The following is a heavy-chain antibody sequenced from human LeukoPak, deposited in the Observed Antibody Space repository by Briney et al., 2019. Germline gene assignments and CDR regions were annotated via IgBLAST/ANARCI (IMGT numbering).Heavy chain of an antibody. CDR3: ARHSPSIAAAGTRVHFDY. D-gene: IGHD6-13*01. CDR2: IYYSGST. Sequence: SETLSLTCTVSGGSISSSSYYWGWIRQPPGKGLEWIGSIYYSGSTYYNPSLKSRVTISVDTSKNQFSLKLSSVTAADTAVYYCARHSPSIAAAGTRVHFDYWGQGTLVTVSS. J-gene: IGHJ4*02. V-gene: IGHV4-39*01. CDR1: GGSISSSSYY.